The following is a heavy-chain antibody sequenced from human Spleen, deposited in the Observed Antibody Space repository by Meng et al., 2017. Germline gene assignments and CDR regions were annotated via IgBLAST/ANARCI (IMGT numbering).Heavy chain of an antibody. CDR3: ARDEDISAAGKLFGDY. CDR2: INPKSGDT. CDR1: GYYFPDYY. D-gene: IGHD6-25*01. J-gene: IGHJ4*02. Sequence: ASVKVSCKPSGYYFPDYYIHWVRRAPGQGLEWMGRINPKSGDTHYAQKFQARVTMTGDTSISTAYMELSGLRYDDTAMYYCARDEDISAAGKLFGDYWGQGTLVTVSS. V-gene: IGHV1-2*06.